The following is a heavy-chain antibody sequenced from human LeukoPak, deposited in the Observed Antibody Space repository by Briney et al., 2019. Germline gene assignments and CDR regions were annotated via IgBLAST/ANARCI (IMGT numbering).Heavy chain of an antibody. D-gene: IGHD1-7*01. CDR3: AKEKYNWNYVRYFDI. CDR2: IYSAGTT. V-gene: IGHV3-66*01. CDR1: GFTVRSYY. Sequence: GGSLRLSCAASGFTVRSYYMSWVRQAPGKGLEWVSFIYSAGTTYYADSVKGRFTISRDNSKNTLSLQMNSLRAEETAVYYCAKEKYNWNYVRYFDIWGQRTMVTVSS. J-gene: IGHJ3*02.